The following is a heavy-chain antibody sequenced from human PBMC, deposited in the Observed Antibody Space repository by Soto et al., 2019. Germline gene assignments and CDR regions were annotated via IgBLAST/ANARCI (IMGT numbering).Heavy chain of an antibody. D-gene: IGHD5-12*01. CDR1: GGTFSTYT. Sequence: QVQLVQSGAEVKKPGSSVKVSCKASGGTFSTYTISWVRQAPGQGLEWMGRIIPLLGIANYAQKFKGRVTISADKSTSTAYMELSSLRSEDTAVYYCERADGAEYSGYEADYWGQGTLVTVSS. V-gene: IGHV1-69*02. J-gene: IGHJ4*02. CDR3: ERADGAEYSGYEADY. CDR2: IIPLLGIA.